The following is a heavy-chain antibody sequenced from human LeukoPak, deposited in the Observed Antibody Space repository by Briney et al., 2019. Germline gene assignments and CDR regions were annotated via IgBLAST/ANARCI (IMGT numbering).Heavy chain of an antibody. J-gene: IGHJ4*02. CDR3: ARAIQFGGYLDF. Sequence: GGSLRLSCAASGLTVSSYMSWVRQAPGKGLEWVSVIYSGGSIYYADSVKGRFTISRDNSKNTLYLQMNSLRAEDTAVYYCARAIQFGGYLDFWGQGTLVTVSS. CDR1: GLTVSSY. CDR2: IYSGGSI. D-gene: IGHD2-15*01. V-gene: IGHV3-66*01.